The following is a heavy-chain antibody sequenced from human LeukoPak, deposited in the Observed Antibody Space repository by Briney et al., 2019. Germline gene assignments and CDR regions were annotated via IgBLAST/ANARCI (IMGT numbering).Heavy chain of an antibody. J-gene: IGHJ4*02. CDR2: INHSGST. D-gene: IGHD4-23*01. CDR1: GGSFSGYY. Sequence: PSETLSLTCAVYGGSFSGYYWSWVRQPPGKGLEWIGEINHSGSTNYNPSLKSRVTISADTSKNQFSLKLSPVTAADTAVYYCARGPNYGGNSKDFDYWGQGTLVTVSS. CDR3: ARGPNYGGNSKDFDY. V-gene: IGHV4-34*01.